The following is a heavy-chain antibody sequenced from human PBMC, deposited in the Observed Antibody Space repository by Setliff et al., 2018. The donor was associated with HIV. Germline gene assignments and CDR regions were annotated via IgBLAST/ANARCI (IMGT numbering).Heavy chain of an antibody. CDR3: AKYWRASGTYVFDI. V-gene: IGHV4-4*08. Sequence: SETLSLTCTVSGGPMSGYYWSWLRQSPVKGLEWIGYIYSSGATNYNPSFKSRVSISLDTSRSQFSLMLSSVTAADTAIYYCAKYWRASGTYVFDIWGLGTMVTVSS. J-gene: IGHJ3*02. CDR1: GGPMSGYY. D-gene: IGHD2-15*01. CDR2: IYSSGAT.